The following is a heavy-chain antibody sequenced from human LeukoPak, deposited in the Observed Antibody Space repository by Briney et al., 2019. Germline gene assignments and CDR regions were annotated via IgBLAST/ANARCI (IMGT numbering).Heavy chain of an antibody. CDR3: AREHYDSSGYYPYYFDY. J-gene: IGHJ4*02. D-gene: IGHD3-22*01. CDR1: GGSISSGSYY. Sequence: SETLSLTCTVSGGSISSGSYYWSWIRQPAGKGLEWIGRIYTSGSTNYNPSLKSRVTMSVDTSKNQFSLKLSSVTAADTAVYYCAREHYDSSGYYPYYFDYWGQGTLVTVSS. V-gene: IGHV4-61*02. CDR2: IYTSGST.